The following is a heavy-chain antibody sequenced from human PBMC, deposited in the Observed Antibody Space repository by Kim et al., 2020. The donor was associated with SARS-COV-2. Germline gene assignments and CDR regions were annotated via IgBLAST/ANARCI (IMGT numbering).Heavy chain of an antibody. CDR2: ISYDGSNK. J-gene: IGHJ4*02. D-gene: IGHD3-3*01. CDR1: GFTFSSYA. CDR3: ARDEYKITIFGVEDY. Sequence: GGSLRLSCAASGFTFSSYAMHWVRQAPGKGLEWVAVISYDGSNKYYADSVKGRFTISRDNSKNTLYLQMNSLRAEDTAVYYCARDEYKITIFGVEDYWGQGTLVTVSS. V-gene: IGHV3-30-3*01.